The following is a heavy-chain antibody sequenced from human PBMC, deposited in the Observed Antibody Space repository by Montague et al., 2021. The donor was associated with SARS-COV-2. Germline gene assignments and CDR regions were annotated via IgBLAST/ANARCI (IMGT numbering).Heavy chain of an antibody. Sequence: SETLSLTCTVSGGSISSYYWSWTRQPPGKGLEWIGYMYYSGSTNYNPSLKSRVTISVDTSKNQFSLKLSSMTAADTAVYYCAREGRGYCSSTSCQSAFDIWGQGTMVTVSS. V-gene: IGHV4-59*01. CDR2: MYYSGST. CDR1: GGSISSYY. D-gene: IGHD2-2*01. CDR3: AREGRGYCSSTSCQSAFDI. J-gene: IGHJ3*02.